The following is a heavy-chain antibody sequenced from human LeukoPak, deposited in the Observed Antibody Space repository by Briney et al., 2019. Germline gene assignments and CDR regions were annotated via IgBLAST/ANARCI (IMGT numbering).Heavy chain of an antibody. D-gene: IGHD1-26*01. CDR3: AKDHGSSLYYYYMDV. Sequence: PGGSLRLSCAASGFTVSSHYMSWVRQAPGKGLEWVSVIYSGGSTYYADSVKGRFTISRDNSKNTLYLQMNSLRAEDTAVYYCAKDHGSSLYYYYMDVWGKGTTVTVSS. CDR1: GFTVSSHY. J-gene: IGHJ6*03. CDR2: IYSGGST. V-gene: IGHV3-66*01.